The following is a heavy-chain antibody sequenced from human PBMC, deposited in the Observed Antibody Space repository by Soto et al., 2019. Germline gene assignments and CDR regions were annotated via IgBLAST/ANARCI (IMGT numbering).Heavy chain of an antibody. CDR2: IWYDGSNK. V-gene: IGHV3-33*01. Sequence: QVQLVESGGGVVQPGRSLRLSCAASGFTFSTYGIHWVRQAPGKGLEWVAVIWYDGSNKYYADSVKGRFTISRYNSKNTLYLQMNSLRAEDTAVYYCVRDRSYGPFWFDYWGQGTLVSVSS. J-gene: IGHJ4*02. D-gene: IGHD3-3*01. CDR1: GFTFSTYG. CDR3: VRDRSYGPFWFDY.